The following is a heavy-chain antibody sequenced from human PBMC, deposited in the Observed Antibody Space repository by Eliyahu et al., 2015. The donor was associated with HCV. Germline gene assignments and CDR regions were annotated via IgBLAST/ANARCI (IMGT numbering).Heavy chain of an antibody. V-gene: IGHV3-23*04. D-gene: IGHD3-3*01. CDR1: GFTFSSYA. CDR3: CGFWSGYPPTDY. CDR2: IXGXGGST. Sequence: EVQLVESGGGLVQPGGSLRLSCAASGFTFSSYAMGWVRQAPGKGLGWVSAIXGXGGSTYYADSVKGRFTISRDNSKNTLYLQMNSLRAEDTAVYYCCGFWSGYPPTDYWGQGTLVTVSS. J-gene: IGHJ4*02.